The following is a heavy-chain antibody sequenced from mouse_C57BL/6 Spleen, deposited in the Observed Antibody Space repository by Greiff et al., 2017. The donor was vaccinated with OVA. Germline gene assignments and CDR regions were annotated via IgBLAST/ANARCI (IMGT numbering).Heavy chain of an antibody. D-gene: IGHD1-1*01. CDR3: ARRGFLLYGSLDY. J-gene: IGHJ2*01. CDR1: GYTFTDYN. Sequence: EVQLVESGPELVKPGASVKIPCKASGYTFTDYNMDWVKQSHGKSLEWIGDINPNNGGTIYNQKFKGKATLTVDKSSSTAYMELRSLTSEDTAVYYCARRGFLLYGSLDYWGQGTTLTVSS. V-gene: IGHV1-18*01. CDR2: INPNNGGT.